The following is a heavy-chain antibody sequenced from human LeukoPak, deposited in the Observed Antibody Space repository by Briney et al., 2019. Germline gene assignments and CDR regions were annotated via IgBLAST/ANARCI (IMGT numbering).Heavy chain of an antibody. J-gene: IGHJ4*02. V-gene: IGHV3-30*02. Sequence: GGSLRLSCAASGFTFSSYGMHWVRQAPGKGLEWVAFIRYDGSNKYYADSVKGRFTISRDNSKNTLYLQMNSLKTEDTAVYYCTTYYYDSGGYFDYWGQGTLVTVSS. CDR1: GFTFSSYG. D-gene: IGHD3-22*01. CDR2: IRYDGSNK. CDR3: TTYYYDSGGYFDY.